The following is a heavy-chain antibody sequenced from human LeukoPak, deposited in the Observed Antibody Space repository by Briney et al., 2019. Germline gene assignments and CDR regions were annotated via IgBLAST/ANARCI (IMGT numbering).Heavy chain of an antibody. CDR3: ARDEIQLWSYDY. D-gene: IGHD5-18*01. Sequence: HPGRSLRLSCAASGFTFSSYGMHWVRQAPGKGLEWVAVIWYDGSNKYYADSVKGRFTISRDNSKNTLYLQMNSLRAEDTAVYYCARDEIQLWSYDYWGQGTLVTVSS. J-gene: IGHJ4*02. CDR1: GFTFSSYG. V-gene: IGHV3-33*01. CDR2: IWYDGSNK.